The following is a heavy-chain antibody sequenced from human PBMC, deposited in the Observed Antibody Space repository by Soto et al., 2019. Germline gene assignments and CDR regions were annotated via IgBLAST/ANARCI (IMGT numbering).Heavy chain of an antibody. CDR3: ARALDYDFWSGYRDPSWYYGMDV. CDR1: GGSISSGGYS. V-gene: IGHV4-30-2*01. J-gene: IGHJ6*02. CDR2: IYHSGST. Sequence: QLQLQESGSGLVKPSQTLSLTCAVSGGSISSGGYSWSWIRQPPGKGLEWIGYIYHSGSTYYNPSLKSRVTISVDRSKSQFSLKLSSVTAADTAVYYCARALDYDFWSGYRDPSWYYGMDVWGQGTTVTVSS. D-gene: IGHD3-3*01.